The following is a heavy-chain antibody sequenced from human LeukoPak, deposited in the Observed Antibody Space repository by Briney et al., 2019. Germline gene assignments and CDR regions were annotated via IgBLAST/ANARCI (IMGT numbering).Heavy chain of an antibody. CDR2: IKHDASET. CDR1: GFTFSTSW. Sequence: GGSLRLSCAASGFTFSTSWMSWVRQAPGKGLEWVANIKHDASETNYVDSVKGRFTISKDNAKNSLYLQMNSLRAEDTAVYYCARPRVPDSWGQGTLVTVSS. J-gene: IGHJ4*02. CDR3: ARPRVPDS. V-gene: IGHV3-7*01.